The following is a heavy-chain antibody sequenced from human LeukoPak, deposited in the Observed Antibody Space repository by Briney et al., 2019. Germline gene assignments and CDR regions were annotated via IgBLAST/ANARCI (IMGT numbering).Heavy chain of an antibody. Sequence: SQTLSLTCTVSGGSISSGDYYWSWIRQPPGKGLEWIVYIYYSGSTYYNPSLKSRVTISVDTSKNQFSLKLSSVTAADTAVYYWAREEYCSGGSCSDYWGQGTLVTVSS. CDR1: GGSISSGDYY. CDR3: AREEYCSGGSCSDY. CDR2: IYYSGST. J-gene: IGHJ4*02. V-gene: IGHV4-30-4*01. D-gene: IGHD2-15*01.